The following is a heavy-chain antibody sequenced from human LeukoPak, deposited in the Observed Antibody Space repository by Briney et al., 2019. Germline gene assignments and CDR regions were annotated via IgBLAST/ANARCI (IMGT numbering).Heavy chain of an antibody. CDR3: ASTKDGIDAFDI. CDR1: GFTFSSYS. D-gene: IGHD2-8*01. J-gene: IGHJ3*02. CDR2: ISSSSSYI. Sequence: GGSLRLSCAASGFTFSSYSMNWVRQPLGKGLEWLSSISSSSSYIYYADSVKGRFTISRDNAKNSLYLQMNSLRAEDTAVYYCASTKDGIDAFDIWGLGTMVTVSS. V-gene: IGHV3-21*01.